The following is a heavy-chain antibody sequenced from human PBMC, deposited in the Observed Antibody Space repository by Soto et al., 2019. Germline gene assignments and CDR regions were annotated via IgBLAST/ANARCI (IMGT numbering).Heavy chain of an antibody. CDR3: SRYYYYDSSGYLNWFDP. CDR1: GFTFSSYS. Sequence: GGSLRLSCAASGFTFSSYSMNWVRQAPGKGLEWVSYISSSSSTIYYADSVKGRFTISRDNAKNSLYLQMNSLRAEDTAVYYYSRYYYYDSSGYLNWFDPWGQGTLVTVSS. D-gene: IGHD3-22*01. V-gene: IGHV3-48*01. CDR2: ISSSSSTI. J-gene: IGHJ5*02.